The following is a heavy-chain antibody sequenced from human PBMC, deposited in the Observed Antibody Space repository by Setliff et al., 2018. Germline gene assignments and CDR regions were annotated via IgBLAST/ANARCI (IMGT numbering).Heavy chain of an antibody. Sequence: ASVKVSCKASGYTFTSYGFSWVRQAPGQGLEWMGWISGYNGNTNYAQKVQGRVTMTTDTSTGTIYMELRSLRADDTAVYYCSGFGLYYEAVYGGGDYYYYGMDVWGQGTTVTVSS. CDR1: GYTFTSYG. CDR3: SGFGLYYEAVYGGGDYYYYGMDV. D-gene: IGHD3-16*01. CDR2: ISGYNGNT. V-gene: IGHV1-18*01. J-gene: IGHJ6*02.